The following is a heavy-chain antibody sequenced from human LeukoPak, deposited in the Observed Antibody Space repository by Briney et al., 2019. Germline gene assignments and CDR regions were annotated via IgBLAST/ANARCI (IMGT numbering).Heavy chain of an antibody. Sequence: ASVKVSCKASRYTFTSYDINWVRQATGQGLEWMGWMNPNSGNTGYAQKFQGRVTMTRNTSISTAYMELSSLRSEDTAVYYCARGRFITIFGVASNWFDPWGQGTLVTVSS. CDR1: RYTFTSYD. CDR2: MNPNSGNT. J-gene: IGHJ5*02. D-gene: IGHD3-3*01. CDR3: ARGRFITIFGVASNWFDP. V-gene: IGHV1-8*01.